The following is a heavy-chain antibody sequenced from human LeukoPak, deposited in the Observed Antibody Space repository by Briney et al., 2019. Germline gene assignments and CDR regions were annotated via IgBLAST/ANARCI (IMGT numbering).Heavy chain of an antibody. CDR3: TRISIVVATGIFAY. CDR1: GGTFSSYA. D-gene: IGHD1-26*01. CDR2: IIPIFGTA. J-gene: IGHJ4*02. Sequence: SVKVSCKASGGTFSSYAISWVRQAPGQGLEWMGGIIPIFGTANYAQKFQGRITITTDESTSTAYMELSSLRSEDTAVYYCTRISIVVATGIFAYWGQGTLLTVSS. V-gene: IGHV1-69*05.